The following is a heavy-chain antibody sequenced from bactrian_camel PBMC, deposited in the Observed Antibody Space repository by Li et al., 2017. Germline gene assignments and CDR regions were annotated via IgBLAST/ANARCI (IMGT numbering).Heavy chain of an antibody. Sequence: HVQLVESGGGSVQAGGSLRLSCAVSAYTYSRFCIIWFRQAPGKEREGVAVIDNDGSEIYVDSVKGRFTISKDNTKNILYLHMSSVKPEDAAMYYCAADSSGSWPPRTQWYHRWGQGTQVTVS. CDR1: AYTYSRFC. CDR2: IDNDGSEI. CDR3: AADSSGSWPPRTQWYHR. J-gene: IGHJ4*01. D-gene: IGHD2*01. V-gene: IGHV3S6*01.